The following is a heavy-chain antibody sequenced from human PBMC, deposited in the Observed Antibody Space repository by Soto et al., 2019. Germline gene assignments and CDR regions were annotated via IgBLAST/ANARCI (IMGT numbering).Heavy chain of an antibody. CDR3: ASQVNLSPDAFDI. D-gene: IGHD2-21*01. J-gene: IGHJ3*02. CDR1: GGSISSGGYY. CDR2: IYYSGST. Sequence: QVQLQESGPGLVKPSQTLSLTCTVSGGSISSGGYYWSWIRQHPGKGLEWIGYIYYSGSTYYNPSLKRRVTISVDTSKNQFSLKLSSVTAADTAVYYCASQVNLSPDAFDIWGQGTMVTVSS. V-gene: IGHV4-31*03.